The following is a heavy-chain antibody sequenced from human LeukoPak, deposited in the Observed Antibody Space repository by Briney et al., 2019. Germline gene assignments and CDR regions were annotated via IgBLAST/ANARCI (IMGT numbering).Heavy chain of an antibody. D-gene: IGHD5-18*01. J-gene: IGHJ3*02. CDR1: GFTFSSYN. Sequence: GGSLRLSCVASGFTFSSYNMHWVRQAPGKGLEWVAVISYDGSNKYYADSVKGRSTISRDNSKNTLYLQVNSLRPEDTAVYYCGRDTVGYGGAFDIWGQGTMVTDSS. CDR2: ISYDGSNK. CDR3: GRDTVGYGGAFDI. V-gene: IGHV3-30-3*01.